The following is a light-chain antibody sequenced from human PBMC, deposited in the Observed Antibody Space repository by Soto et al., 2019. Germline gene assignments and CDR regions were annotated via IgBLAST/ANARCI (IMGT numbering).Light chain of an antibody. CDR1: QTITTY. Sequence: DIQMTQSPSSLSASVGHRVTITCRASQTITTYLNWYQQKPGKAPKLLISVASSLQSGVPSRFSGSGSGTDFTLTIYNLQPEDFATYFCQQSDSPPYTFGQGTKLEIK. CDR2: VAS. J-gene: IGKJ2*01. CDR3: QQSDSPPYT. V-gene: IGKV1-39*01.